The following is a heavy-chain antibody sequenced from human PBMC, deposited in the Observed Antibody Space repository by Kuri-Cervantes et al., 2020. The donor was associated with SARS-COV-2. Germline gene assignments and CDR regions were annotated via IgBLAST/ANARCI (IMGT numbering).Heavy chain of an antibody. Sequence: GGSLRLSCAASGFTFSSYGMHWVRQAPGKGLEWVAIISFDGRNTKFADSVKGRFTISRDNSKNVVYLQMNSLRIEDTAEYFCARDPWGADISGWKRPFDYWGQGTLVTVSS. V-gene: IGHV3-30*03. CDR3: ARDPWGADISGWKRPFDY. D-gene: IGHD6-19*01. J-gene: IGHJ4*02. CDR1: GFTFSSYG. CDR2: ISFDGRNT.